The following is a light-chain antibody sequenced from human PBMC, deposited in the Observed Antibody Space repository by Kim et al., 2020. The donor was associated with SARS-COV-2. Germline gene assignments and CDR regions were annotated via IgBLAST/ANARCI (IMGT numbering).Light chain of an antibody. CDR3: QLRGDWLTFGGGTKVT. Sequence: EIVLTQSPVTLSLSPGERATLSCRASQSVSSYLAWYQQKRGQAPRLLIYDASNRATGIPARFSGSGSGTDFTLTISSLEPEDFAVYYCQLRGDWLTFGGGTKVTFGGGTKVDIK. J-gene: IGKJ4*01. CDR2: DAS. CDR1: QSVSSY. V-gene: IGKV3-11*01.